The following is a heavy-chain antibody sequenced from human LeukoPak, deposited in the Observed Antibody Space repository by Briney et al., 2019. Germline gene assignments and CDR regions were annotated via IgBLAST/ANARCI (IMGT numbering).Heavy chain of an antibody. D-gene: IGHD1-26*01. J-gene: IGHJ4*01. CDR3: AKDFWYSGSHQPTG. Sequence: GGSLRLSCAASGFTFSSYSMNWVRQAPGKGLEWVSSVSSSSSYIYYADSVKGRFTISRDNAKNSLYLQMNSLRAEDTAVYYCAKDFWYSGSHQPTGGGQGTLVNGFS. CDR1: GFTFSSYS. CDR2: VSSSSSYI. V-gene: IGHV3-21*01.